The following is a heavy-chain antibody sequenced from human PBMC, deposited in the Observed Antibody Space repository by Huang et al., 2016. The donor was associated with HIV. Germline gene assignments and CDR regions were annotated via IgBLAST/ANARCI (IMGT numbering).Heavy chain of an antibody. CDR3: AAHGRIVGIPAAPLRFDP. CDR1: GGSISSSSYY. J-gene: IGHJ5*02. V-gene: IGHV4-39*01. Sequence: QLQLQESGPGLVKPSETLSLTCTVSGGSISSSSYYWGWIRQPPGKGLEWIGSIYHSGTPYYNPSRQRRVTISVDTSRTQFSLKLSSVTAADTAVYYCAAHGRIVGIPAAPLRFDPWGQGTLVTVSS. CDR2: IYHSGTP. D-gene: IGHD6-13*01.